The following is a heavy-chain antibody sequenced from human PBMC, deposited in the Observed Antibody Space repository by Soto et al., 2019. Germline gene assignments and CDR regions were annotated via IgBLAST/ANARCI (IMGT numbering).Heavy chain of an antibody. CDR2: IIPIFGTA. J-gene: IGHJ3*02. Sequence: QVQLVQSGAEVKKPGSSVKVSCKASGGTFSSYAISWVRQAPGQGLEWMGGIIPIFGTANYAQKFEVRVTITADESTSTAYMELSSLRSEDTAVYYCVREGEGCSSTSCYIYDAFDIWGQGTMVTVSS. CDR3: VREGEGCSSTSCYIYDAFDI. CDR1: GGTFSSYA. D-gene: IGHD2-2*02. V-gene: IGHV1-69*01.